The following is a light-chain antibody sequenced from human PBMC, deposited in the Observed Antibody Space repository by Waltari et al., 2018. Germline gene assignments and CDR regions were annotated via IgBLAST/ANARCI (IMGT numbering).Light chain of an antibody. V-gene: IGLV3-25*03. CDR2: KDN. CDR1: ALPKQF. Sequence: YELTQAPSMSVSPGQAARIPCSGDALPKQFAHWYQQKPGQAPLLVIYKDNGRPSGVPDRFSGSSSGTTVTLTINGVQPDDEADYYCQSADFSGRYVVFGGGTKLTVL. CDR3: QSADFSGRYVV. J-gene: IGLJ2*01.